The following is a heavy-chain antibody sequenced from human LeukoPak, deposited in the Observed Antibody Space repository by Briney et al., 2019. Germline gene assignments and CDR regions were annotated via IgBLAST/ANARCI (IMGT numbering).Heavy chain of an antibody. J-gene: IGHJ4*02. Sequence: PGGSLRLXCVASGFAFSDYYMSWIRQTPGKGLEWVSYISFNGNTIYYADSVKGRVTISRDNAKKSLYLQMNSLRVEDTAVYYCASGYCGGDCCNPPYWGQGTLVTVSS. CDR2: ISFNGNTI. D-gene: IGHD2-21*01. V-gene: IGHV3-11*04. CDR1: GFAFSDYY. CDR3: ASGYCGGDCCNPPY.